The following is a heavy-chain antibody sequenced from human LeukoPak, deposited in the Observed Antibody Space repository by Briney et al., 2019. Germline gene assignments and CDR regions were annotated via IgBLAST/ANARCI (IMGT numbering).Heavy chain of an antibody. CDR3: VRGSGWPYYYYMDV. J-gene: IGHJ6*03. CDR2: IIPIFGTA. CDR1: GGTFSSYA. V-gene: IGHV1-69*13. D-gene: IGHD6-19*01. Sequence: SVKVSCKASGGTFSSYAISWVRQAPGQGLEWMGGIIPIFGTANYAQKFQGRVTITADESASTAYMELSSLRSEDTAVYYCVRGSGWPYYYYMDVWGKGTTVIVSS.